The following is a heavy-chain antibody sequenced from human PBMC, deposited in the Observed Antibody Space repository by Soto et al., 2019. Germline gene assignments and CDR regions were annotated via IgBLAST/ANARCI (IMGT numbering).Heavy chain of an antibody. D-gene: IGHD6-13*01. J-gene: IGHJ1*01. CDR3: VRAPQYSTSQYFQH. V-gene: IGHV3-30-3*01. CDR1: GFTFNSYA. Sequence: QVQLVESGGGVVQPGRSLRLSCAVSGFTFNSYAMHWVRQAPGKGLEWVAVISYDGSNKYYADSVKGRLTISRDNFRDTRYLQMNSLRADDTAVFYCVRAPQYSTSQYFQHWGQGTLVTVSS. CDR2: ISYDGSNK.